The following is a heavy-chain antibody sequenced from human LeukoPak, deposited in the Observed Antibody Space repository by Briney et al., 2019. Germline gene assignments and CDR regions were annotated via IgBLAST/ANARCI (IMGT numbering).Heavy chain of an antibody. D-gene: IGHD3-9*01. CDR2: INHRGNS. CDR3: TREGYDILTGDYIVD. V-gene: IGHV4-34*01. J-gene: IGHJ4*02. Sequence: SETLSLTCTAYGGSFSGYYWSWIRQPLGKGLEWIGEINHRGNSNYNPSLKSRVTISLDTSKNQSSLKLTSVTAADTAVYYCTREGYDILTGDYIVDWGQGTLVTVSS. CDR1: GGSFSGYY.